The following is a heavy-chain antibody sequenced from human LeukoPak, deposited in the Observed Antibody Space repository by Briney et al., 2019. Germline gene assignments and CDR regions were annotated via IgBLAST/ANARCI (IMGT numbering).Heavy chain of an antibody. Sequence: SETLSLTCPVSGGSISSYYWSWIRQPPGKGLEWIGYIYYSGSTNYNPSLKSRVTISVDTSKNQFSLKLSSVTAADTAVYYCARGTNWAFFDYWGQGTLVTVSS. J-gene: IGHJ4*02. D-gene: IGHD7-27*01. V-gene: IGHV4-59*01. CDR2: IYYSGST. CDR3: ARGTNWAFFDY. CDR1: GGSISSYY.